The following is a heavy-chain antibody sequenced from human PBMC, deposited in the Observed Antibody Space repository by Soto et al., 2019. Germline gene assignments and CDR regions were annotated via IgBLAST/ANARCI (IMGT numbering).Heavy chain of an antibody. CDR1: GFTFNNYA. V-gene: IGHV3-23*01. CDR3: AKGRGQKWNFDY. CDR2: ISHSGGTT. J-gene: IGHJ4*02. Sequence: EVQLLESGGGSVQPGGSLRLSCAASGFTFNNYAMHWVRRPPGKGLEWVSSISHSGGTTYYADSVKGRFSISRDSLAGILYLQMNSLRAEDTALYYCAKGRGQKWNFDYWGQGTLVTVSP. D-gene: IGHD3-10*01.